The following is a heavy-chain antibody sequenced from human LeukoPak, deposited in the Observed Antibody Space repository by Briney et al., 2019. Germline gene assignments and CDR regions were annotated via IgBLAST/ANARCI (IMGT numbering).Heavy chain of an antibody. J-gene: IGHJ1*01. CDR2: ISSSSSTI. Sequence: GGSLRLSCAASGFTFSSYSMNWVRQAPGKGLEWVSYISSSSSTIYYADSVKGRFTISRDNSKNTLYLQMNSLRVEDTAVYYCAIAPSIDAEYFQHWGQGTLVTVSS. CDR1: GFTFSSYS. V-gene: IGHV3-48*01. CDR3: AIAPSIDAEYFQH.